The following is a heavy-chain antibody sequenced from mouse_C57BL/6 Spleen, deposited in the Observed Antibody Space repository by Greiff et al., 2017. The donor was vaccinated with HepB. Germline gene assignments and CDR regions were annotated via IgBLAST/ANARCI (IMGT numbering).Heavy chain of an antibody. V-gene: IGHV5-17*01. CDR1: GFTFSDYG. Sequence: EVQGVESGGGLVKPGGSLKLSCAASGFTFSDYGMHWVRQAPEKGLEWVAYISSGSSTNYYADTVKGRFTISRDNAKNTLFLQMTSLRSEDTAMYYCARRLRSYAMDYWGQGTSVTVSS. D-gene: IGHD1-1*01. CDR2: ISSGSSTN. CDR3: ARRLRSYAMDY. J-gene: IGHJ4*01.